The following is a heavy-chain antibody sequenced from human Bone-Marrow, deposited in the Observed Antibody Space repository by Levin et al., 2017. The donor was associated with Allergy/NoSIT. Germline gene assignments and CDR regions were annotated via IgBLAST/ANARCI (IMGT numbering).Heavy chain of an antibody. CDR2: ISTYNDNT. V-gene: IGHV1-18*01. J-gene: IGHJ4*02. CDR3: ARDQVGATSDY. CDR1: GYTFTSYG. D-gene: IGHD1-26*01. Sequence: ASVKVSCKASGYTFTSYGITWVRQAPGQGLEWMGWISTYNDNTNYAQNLQGRVTMTTDTSTSTAYMELRSLRSDDTAVYYCARDQVGATSDYWGQGTLVTVSS.